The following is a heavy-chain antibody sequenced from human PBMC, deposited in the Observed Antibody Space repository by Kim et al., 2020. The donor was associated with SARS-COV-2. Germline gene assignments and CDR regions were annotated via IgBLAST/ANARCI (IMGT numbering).Heavy chain of an antibody. CDR2: ISGDAATT. J-gene: IGHJ6*02. CDR3: ARGMFRNGLDV. D-gene: IGHD1-1*01. CDR1: GFTFRTYW. V-gene: IGHV3-74*01. Sequence: GGSLRLSCAASGFTFRTYWINWVRQAPGKGLVWVSRISGDAATTHYADSVKGRFTLSRDNAENTVYLQMNSLRVEDTAVYYCARGMFRNGLDVWGQGTTVTVSS.